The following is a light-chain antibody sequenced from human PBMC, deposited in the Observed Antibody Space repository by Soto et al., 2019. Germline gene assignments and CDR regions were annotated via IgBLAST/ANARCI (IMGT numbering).Light chain of an antibody. V-gene: IGKV3-20*01. J-gene: IGKJ5*01. CDR2: AAS. CDR1: QTVSSNQ. CDR3: QQYANSPPSP. Sequence: EIVLTQSPGTLSLSPGEGATLSCRASQTVSSNQLAWYQQKPGQSPRLLVYAASTRAPGIPDRFSGSGSGTDFTLTISRLEPEDFAVYYCQQYANSPPSPFGQGTRLDIK.